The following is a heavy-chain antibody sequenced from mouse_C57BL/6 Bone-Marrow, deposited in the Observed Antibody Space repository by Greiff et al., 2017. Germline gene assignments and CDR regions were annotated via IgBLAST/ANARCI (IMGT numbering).Heavy chain of an antibody. V-gene: IGHV1-80*01. Sequence: QVQLQQSGAELVKPGASVKISCKASGYAFSSYWMNWVKQRPGKGLEWIGQIYPGDGDTNSNGKFKGKATLTADKSSSTAYMQLSSLTSEDSAVYFCARTPWLLRAIDYWGQGTSVTGSS. CDR3: ARTPWLLRAIDY. J-gene: IGHJ4*01. CDR2: IYPGDGDT. D-gene: IGHD2-3*01. CDR1: GYAFSSYW.